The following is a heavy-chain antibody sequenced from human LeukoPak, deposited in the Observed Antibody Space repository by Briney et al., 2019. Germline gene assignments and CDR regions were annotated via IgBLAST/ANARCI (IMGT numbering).Heavy chain of an antibody. CDR1: HYSISSNYY. D-gene: IGHD2-2*01. CDR3: ARGLVVPAASPFDY. Sequence: SETLSLTCTVSHYSISSNYYWGWIRQPPGKGLEWIGSIYHSGSTYYNPSFKSRVTISVDTSKNQFSLKLSSVTAADTAVYYCARGLVVPAASPFDYWGQGTLVTVSS. J-gene: IGHJ4*02. V-gene: IGHV4-38-2*02. CDR2: IYHSGST.